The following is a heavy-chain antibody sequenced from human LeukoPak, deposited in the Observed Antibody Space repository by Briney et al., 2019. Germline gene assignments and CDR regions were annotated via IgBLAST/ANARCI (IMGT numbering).Heavy chain of an antibody. CDR2: IYYSGST. D-gene: IGHD1-26*01. CDR1: GGSIGSYY. J-gene: IGHJ6*03. V-gene: IGHV4-59*01. CDR3: ARAGFLSGSYYPSHYYYYMDV. Sequence: SETLSLTCTVSGGSIGSYYWSWIRQPPGKGLEWIGYIYYSGSTNYNPSLKSRVTISVDTSKNQFSLKLSSVTAADTAVYYCARAGFLSGSYYPSHYYYYMDVWGKGTTVTVSS.